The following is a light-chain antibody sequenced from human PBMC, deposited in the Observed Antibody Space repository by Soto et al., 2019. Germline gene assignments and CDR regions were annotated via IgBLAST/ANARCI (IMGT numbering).Light chain of an antibody. CDR1: QSISSY. J-gene: IGKJ3*01. Sequence: DIQMTQSPSSLSASVGDRVTITCRASQSISSYLNWYQQKPGKAPKLLIYAASSLQSGVPSRFSGSGSGTDFTLTISSLQPEDVATYYCQQSYSTPPLTFGAGTKVDIK. CDR3: QQSYSTPPLT. CDR2: AAS. V-gene: IGKV1-39*01.